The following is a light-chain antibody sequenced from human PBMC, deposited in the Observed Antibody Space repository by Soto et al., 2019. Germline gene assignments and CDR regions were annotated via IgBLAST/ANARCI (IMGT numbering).Light chain of an antibody. J-gene: IGKJ1*01. Sequence: IQMTHAPSTLPASVGYRVSITCRASQSIINWLALYQQKPGTAPKVLIYHASNLQSGVPSRFSGSGSGTEFTLTSSSLQPDEFSSYYCQQYIRYSFGQGTKVDI. CDR2: HAS. CDR1: QSIINW. CDR3: QQYIRYS. V-gene: IGKV1-5*01.